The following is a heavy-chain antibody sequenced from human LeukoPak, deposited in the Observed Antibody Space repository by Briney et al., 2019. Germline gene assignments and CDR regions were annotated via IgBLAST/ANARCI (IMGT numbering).Heavy chain of an antibody. CDR1: GGSISSDY. D-gene: IGHD3-10*01. Sequence: SETLSLTCTVSGGSISSDYWQWIRQPPGKGLEWIGYIYNSGSNNCNPSLKSRVTISIDTSKDQFSLKLTSVTAADTAAYYCATRGYWGQGTLVTVSS. CDR2: IYNSGSN. J-gene: IGHJ4*02. V-gene: IGHV4-59*08. CDR3: ATRGY.